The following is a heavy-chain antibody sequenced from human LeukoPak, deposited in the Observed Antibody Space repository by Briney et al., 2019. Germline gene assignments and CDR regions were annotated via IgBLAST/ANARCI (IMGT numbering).Heavy chain of an antibody. J-gene: IGHJ6*03. CDR2: IIPIFGTA. V-gene: IGHV1-69*05. CDR3: AVVPAAIGYYYMDV. D-gene: IGHD2-2*02. CDR1: GGTFSSYA. Sequence: ASVKVSCKASGGTFSSYAISWVRQAPGQGLEWMGRIIPIFGTANYAQKFQGRVTITTDESTSTAYMELSSLRSEDMAVYYCAVVPAAIGYYYMDVWGKGTTVTVSS.